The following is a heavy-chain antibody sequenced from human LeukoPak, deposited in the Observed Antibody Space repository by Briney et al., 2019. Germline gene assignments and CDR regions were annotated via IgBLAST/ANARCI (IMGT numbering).Heavy chain of an antibody. Sequence: PSETLSLTCTVSGGSISSGSHYWSWIRQPAGKGLEWIGRIYTSESTNYSPSLKSRVTISVDTSKNQFSLKLSSVTAADTAVYYCARDAPSRSTVTTIIDYWGQGTLVTVSS. V-gene: IGHV4-61*02. CDR2: IYTSEST. CDR1: GGSISSGSHY. D-gene: IGHD4-17*01. CDR3: ARDAPSRSTVTTIIDY. J-gene: IGHJ4*02.